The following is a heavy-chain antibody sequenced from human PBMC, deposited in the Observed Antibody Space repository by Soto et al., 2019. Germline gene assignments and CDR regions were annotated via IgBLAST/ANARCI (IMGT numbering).Heavy chain of an antibody. CDR3: THITWPYGAWTYEGIAY. V-gene: IGHV2-5*02. CDR1: GFSVSTRGVG. D-gene: IGHD3-10*01. Sequence: QITLKESGPTLVKPTQTLTLTCTFSGFSVSTRGVGVGWISQPPGTALECLALIYWDNDKRYSPTLKSGLTIQDTSKNQVVLTRTNTDPVDTATYFCTHITWPYGAWTYEGIAYWGQGTLVTVSS. J-gene: IGHJ4*02. CDR2: IYWDNDK.